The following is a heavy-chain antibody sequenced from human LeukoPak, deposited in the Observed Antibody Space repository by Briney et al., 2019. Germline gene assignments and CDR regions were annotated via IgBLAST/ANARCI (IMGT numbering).Heavy chain of an antibody. Sequence: RGSLRLSCAASGFTLSSYAMHWVRQAPGKGLEYVSAMSINGGSTYYANSVKGRFTISRDNSKNTLYLQMGSLRAEDMAVYYCARDKGDGYNYYYYGMDVWGQGTTVTVS. V-gene: IGHV3-64*01. J-gene: IGHJ6*02. D-gene: IGHD5-24*01. CDR1: GFTLSSYA. CDR2: MSINGGST. CDR3: ARDKGDGYNYYYYGMDV.